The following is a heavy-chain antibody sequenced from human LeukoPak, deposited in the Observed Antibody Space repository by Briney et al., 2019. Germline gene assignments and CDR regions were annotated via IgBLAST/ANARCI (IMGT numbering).Heavy chain of an antibody. CDR3: ARAYQPLGGLSFPDS. J-gene: IGHJ5*01. V-gene: IGHV7-4-1*02. Sequence: GASVKVSCRASGYTFTTYAMNWVRQAPGQGLEWTGWINTNTGNPAYAQGFTGRFVFSLDTSVSTAYLQISSLKAEDTAVYYCARAYQPLGGLSFPDSWGQGTLVTVSS. CDR2: INTNTGNP. CDR1: GYTFTTYA. D-gene: IGHD3-16*02.